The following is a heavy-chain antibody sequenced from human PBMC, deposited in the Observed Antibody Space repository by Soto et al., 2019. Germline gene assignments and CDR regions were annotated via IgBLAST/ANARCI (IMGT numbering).Heavy chain of an antibody. J-gene: IGHJ5*02. V-gene: IGHV4-30-2*01. Sequence: TTETLSLTCAVSGGSISSGGYSWSWIRQPPGKGLEWIGYIYHSGSTYYNPSLKSRVTISVDRSKNQFSLKLSSVTAADTAVYYCARVPDRWGQGTLVTVSS. CDR3: ARVPDR. CDR2: IYHSGST. D-gene: IGHD2-2*01. CDR1: GGSISSGGYS.